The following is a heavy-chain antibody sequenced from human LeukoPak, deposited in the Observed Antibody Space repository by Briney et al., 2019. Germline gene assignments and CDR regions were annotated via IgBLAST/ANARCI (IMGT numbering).Heavy chain of an antibody. V-gene: IGHV5-51*01. J-gene: IGHJ4*02. Sequence: GGSLKISCKGSGYSFTSYWIGWVRQMPGKGLEWMGIIYPGDSDTRYSPSFQGQVTISADKSISTTYLQWSSLKASDTAMYYCASLGYCSSTSCEYYFDYWGQGTLVTVSS. CDR1: GYSFTSYW. D-gene: IGHD2-2*01. CDR3: ASLGYCSSTSCEYYFDY. CDR2: IYPGDSDT.